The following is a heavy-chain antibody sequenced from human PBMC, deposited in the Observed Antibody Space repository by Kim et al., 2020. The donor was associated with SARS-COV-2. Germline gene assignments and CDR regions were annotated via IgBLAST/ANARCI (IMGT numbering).Heavy chain of an antibody. CDR2: ISGSGGST. CDR3: AKLDKPERKFRILRLGELSSDY. J-gene: IGHJ4*02. Sequence: GGSLRLSCAASGFTFSSYAMSWVRQAPGKGLEWVSAISGSGGSTYYADSVKGRFTISRDNSKNTLYLQMNSLRAEDTAVYYCAKLDKPERKFRILRLGELSSDYWGQGTLVTVSS. D-gene: IGHD3-16*02. CDR1: GFTFSSYA. V-gene: IGHV3-23*01.